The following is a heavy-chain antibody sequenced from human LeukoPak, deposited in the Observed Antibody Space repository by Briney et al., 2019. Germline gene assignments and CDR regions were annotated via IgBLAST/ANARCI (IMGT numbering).Heavy chain of an antibody. CDR1: RDSINGYS. CDR3: VRGPYGASISKWFDP. D-gene: IGHD4/OR15-4a*01. CDR2: IYYSGDT. V-gene: IGHV4-59*01. J-gene: IGHJ5*02. Sequence: PSETLSLTCTVSRDSINGYSWSWIRQSPGGGLEWIGYIYYSGDTAYNPSLRSRVTLSVDTSKNQFSLQLRSVTTADTAVYYCVRGPYGASISKWFDPWGQGTQVIVS.